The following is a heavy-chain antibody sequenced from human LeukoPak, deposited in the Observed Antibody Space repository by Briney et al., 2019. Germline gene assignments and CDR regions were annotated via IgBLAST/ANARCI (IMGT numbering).Heavy chain of an antibody. V-gene: IGHV1-18*01. CDR2: ISAYNGNT. CDR1: GYTFTSYG. Sequence: ASVKVSCKASGYTFTSYGISWVRQAPGQGLEWMGWISAYNGNTDYAQKLQGRVTMTTDTSTSTAYMELRSPRSDDTAVYYCARDISSSWYYYYYGMDVWGQGTTVTVSS. CDR3: ARDISSSWYYYYYGMDV. D-gene: IGHD6-13*01. J-gene: IGHJ6*02.